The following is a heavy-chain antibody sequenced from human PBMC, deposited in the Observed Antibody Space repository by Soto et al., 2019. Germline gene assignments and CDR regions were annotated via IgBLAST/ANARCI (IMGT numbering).Heavy chain of an antibody. CDR2: INHSGST. D-gene: IGHD2-8*02. CDR3: ARDKITGLFDY. J-gene: IGHJ4*01. Sequence: SETLSLTCAVYGLSFSGYYWTWIRQPPGTGLEWIGEINHSGSTNYNPSLKSRVTISVDTSKNQFSLKLTSVTAADTAVYYCARDKITGLFDYWGQGTQVTVSS. V-gene: IGHV4-34*01. CDR1: GLSFSGYY.